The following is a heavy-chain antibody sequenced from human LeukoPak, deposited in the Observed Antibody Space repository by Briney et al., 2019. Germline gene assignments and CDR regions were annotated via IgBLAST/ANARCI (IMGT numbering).Heavy chain of an antibody. J-gene: IGHJ1*01. V-gene: IGHV1-18*01. Sequence: ASVKVSCKTSGYTFINYGITWVRQVPGQGLEWMGWISTYSDNANYAQKLQGRVTMTTDTSTNTAYMELRSLRSDDTAVYYCARAPPFDSSGGRLSAQFFQHWGQGTLVTVSS. CDR2: ISTYSDNA. D-gene: IGHD3-22*01. CDR1: GYTFINYG. CDR3: ARAPPFDSSGGRLSAQFFQH.